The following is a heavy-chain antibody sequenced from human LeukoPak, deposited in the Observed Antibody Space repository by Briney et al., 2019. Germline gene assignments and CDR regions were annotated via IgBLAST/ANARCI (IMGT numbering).Heavy chain of an antibody. Sequence: ASVKVSCKVSGYTLTELSMHWVRQAPGKGLEWMGWISAYNGNTNYAQKLQGRVTMTTDTSTSTAYMELRSLRSDDTAVYYCARDSGGQLLYRGDAFDIWGQGTMVTVSS. D-gene: IGHD2-2*02. V-gene: IGHV1-18*01. CDR1: GYTLTELS. J-gene: IGHJ3*02. CDR2: ISAYNGNT. CDR3: ARDSGGQLLYRGDAFDI.